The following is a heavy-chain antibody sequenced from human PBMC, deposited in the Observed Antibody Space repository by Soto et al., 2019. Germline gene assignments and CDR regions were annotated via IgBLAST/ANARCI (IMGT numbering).Heavy chain of an antibody. CDR1: GGTFSSYA. D-gene: IGHD1-1*01. CDR2: IIPIFGTA. J-gene: IGHJ6*02. Sequence: SVKVSCKASGGTFSSYAISWVRQAPGQGLEWMGGIIPIFGTANYAQKFQGRVTITTDESTSTAYMELSSLRSEDTAVYYCARVEAHYYGMDVWGQGTTVTVSS. V-gene: IGHV1-69*05. CDR3: ARVEAHYYGMDV.